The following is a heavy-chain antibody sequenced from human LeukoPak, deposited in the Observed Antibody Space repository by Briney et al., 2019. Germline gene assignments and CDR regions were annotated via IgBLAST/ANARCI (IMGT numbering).Heavy chain of an antibody. V-gene: IGHV1-69*01. J-gene: IGHJ4*02. Sequence: SVKVSCKASGGTFSSYAISWVRQAPGQELEWMGGIIPIFGTANYAQKFQGRVTITADESTSTAYMELSSLRSEDTAVYYCARHRQWELLLQFDYWGQGTLVTVSS. CDR1: GGTFSSYA. CDR2: IIPIFGTA. D-gene: IGHD1-26*01. CDR3: ARHRQWELLLQFDY.